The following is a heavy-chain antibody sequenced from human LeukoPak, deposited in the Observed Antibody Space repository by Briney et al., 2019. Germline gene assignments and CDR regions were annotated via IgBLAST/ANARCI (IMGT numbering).Heavy chain of an antibody. D-gene: IGHD2-2*01. CDR1: GGTFSSYA. CDR3: ARVVVPAATDSNSYYFDY. J-gene: IGHJ4*02. Sequence: SVKVSCKASGGTFSSYAISWVRQAPGQGLEWMGGIITIFGTANYAQKFQGRVTITTDESTSTAYMELSSLRSEDTAVYYCARVVVPAATDSNSYYFDYWGQGTLVAVSS. CDR2: IITIFGTA. V-gene: IGHV1-69*05.